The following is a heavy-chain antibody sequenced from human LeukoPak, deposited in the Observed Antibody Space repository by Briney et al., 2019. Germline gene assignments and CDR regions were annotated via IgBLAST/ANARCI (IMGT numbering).Heavy chain of an antibody. V-gene: IGHV4-34*01. CDR3: ASSYHPLLVLLN. J-gene: IGHJ4*02. Sequence: PSETLSLTCAVYGGSFSGYYWSWIRQPPGKGLEWIGEINHSGSTNYNPSLKSRVTISVDTSKNQFSLKLSSVTAADTAVYYCASSYHPLLVLLNWGQGTLVTVSS. CDR2: INHSGST. CDR1: GGSFSGYY. D-gene: IGHD2-15*01.